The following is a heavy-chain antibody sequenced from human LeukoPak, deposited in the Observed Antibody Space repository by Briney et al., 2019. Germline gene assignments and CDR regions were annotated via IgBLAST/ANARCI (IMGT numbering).Heavy chain of an antibody. V-gene: IGHV3-23*01. Sequence: PGGSLRLSCAASGFTFSNYAMSWVRQAPGKGLEWVSSMSGSGGSTYYADSVKGRFTISRDNSKNTLYLQMYNLRAEDTALYYCAKNQGQWLVPVDYWGQGTLVTVSS. CDR1: GFTFSNYA. CDR3: AKNQGQWLVPVDY. CDR2: MSGSGGST. J-gene: IGHJ4*02. D-gene: IGHD6-19*01.